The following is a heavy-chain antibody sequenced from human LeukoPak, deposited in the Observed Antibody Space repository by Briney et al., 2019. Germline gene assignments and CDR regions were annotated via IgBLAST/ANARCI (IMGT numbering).Heavy chain of an antibody. CDR3: AGEGLTYYYDSSGYYPY. J-gene: IGHJ4*02. CDR2: IIPILGIA. CDR1: GGTFSSYA. Sequence: SVKVSCKASGGTFSSYAISWVRQAPGQGLEWMGRIIPILGIANYAQKFQGRVTITADKSTSTAYMELSSLRSEDTAVYYCAGEGLTYYYDSSGYYPYWGQGTLVTVSS. V-gene: IGHV1-69*04. D-gene: IGHD3-22*01.